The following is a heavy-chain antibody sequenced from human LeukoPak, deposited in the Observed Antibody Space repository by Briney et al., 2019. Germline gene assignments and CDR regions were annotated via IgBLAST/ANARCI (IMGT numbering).Heavy chain of an antibody. CDR1: GFSLSDSAMC. CDR3: ARDGISGTTGPDY. V-gene: IGHV2-70*11. CDR2: IDWDGDK. Sequence: SGPTLVNPTQTLTLTCTFSGFSLSDSAMCVSWIRQPPGKALEWLARIDWDGDKHYSTSLKTRLTISKDTPKNQVVLTMTNMDPVDTATYYCARDGISGTTGPDYWGQGILVTVSP. D-gene: IGHD3-10*01. J-gene: IGHJ4*02.